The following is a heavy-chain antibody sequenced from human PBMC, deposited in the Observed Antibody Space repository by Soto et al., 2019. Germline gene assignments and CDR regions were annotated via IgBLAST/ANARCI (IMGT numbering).Heavy chain of an antibody. J-gene: IGHJ3*02. V-gene: IGHV6-1*01. CDR3: ARGRFNAFGI. D-gene: IGHD3-3*01. CDR1: GDSVSSNSVA. Sequence: QVQLQQSGPGLVKPSQTLSLTCAISGDSVSSNSVAWNWIRQSPSRGLEWLGRTYYRSKWYNDLWGTVKRRNTIHPDTIKNQFSLQLNSVTPEDTAVYYCARGRFNAFGIWGQGTMVTVSS. CDR2: TYYRSKWYN.